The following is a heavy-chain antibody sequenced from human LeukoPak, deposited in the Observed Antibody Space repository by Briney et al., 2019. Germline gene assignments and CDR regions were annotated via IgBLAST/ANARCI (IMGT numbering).Heavy chain of an antibody. CDR2: IYYSGST. V-gene: IGHV4-59*08. D-gene: IGHD3-10*01. J-gene: IGHJ5*02. Sequence: PSETLSHTCTVSGGSISSYYWSWIRQPPGKGLEWIGYIYYSGSTNYNPSLKSRVTISVDTSKNQFSLKLSSVTAADTAVYYCARAYGSGSYYNPTLNWFDPWGQGTLVTVSS. CDR3: ARAYGSGSYYNPTLNWFDP. CDR1: GGSISSYY.